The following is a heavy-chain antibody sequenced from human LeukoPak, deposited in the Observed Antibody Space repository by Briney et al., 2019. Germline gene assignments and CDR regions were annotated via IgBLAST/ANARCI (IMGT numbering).Heavy chain of an antibody. CDR3: ARGGSGWYYYYYGMDV. CDR2: ISYDGSNK. V-gene: IGHV3-30*04. D-gene: IGHD6-19*01. CDR1: GFSFSSHT. J-gene: IGHJ6*02. Sequence: TGGSLRLSCAASGFSFSSHTMHWVRQAPGKGLEWVAVISYDGSNKYYVDSVKGRFTISRDNAKNSLYLQMNSLRAEDTAVYYCARGGSGWYYYYYGMDVWGQGTTVTVSS.